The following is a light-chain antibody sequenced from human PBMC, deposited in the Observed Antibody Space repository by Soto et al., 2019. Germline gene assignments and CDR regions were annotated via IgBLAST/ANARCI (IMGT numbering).Light chain of an antibody. J-gene: IGKJ1*01. V-gene: IGKV1-39*01. CDR2: GAS. CDR3: QQSYSIPWT. CDR1: ETFSSY. Sequence: DIQMTQSPSSLSASIGDRVTITCRASETFSSYLNWYQQKPGKAPKLLIYGASSLQSGVPSRFSGSGSGTDFTLPISSLQPEDFATYYCQQSYSIPWTFGQGTKVEIK.